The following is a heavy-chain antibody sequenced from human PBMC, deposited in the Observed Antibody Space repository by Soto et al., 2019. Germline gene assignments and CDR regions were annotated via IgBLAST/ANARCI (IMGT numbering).Heavy chain of an antibody. Sequence: ASVKVSCKASGYTSTSYGISWVRQAPGQGLEWMGWISAYNGNTNYAQKLQGRVTMTTDTSTSTAYMELRSLRSDDTAVYYCARDHNPTYYDFWSGTYLSGWFDPWGQGTLVTVSS. CDR3: ARDHNPTYYDFWSGTYLSGWFDP. CDR2: ISAYNGNT. D-gene: IGHD3-3*01. J-gene: IGHJ5*02. V-gene: IGHV1-18*04. CDR1: GYTSTSYG.